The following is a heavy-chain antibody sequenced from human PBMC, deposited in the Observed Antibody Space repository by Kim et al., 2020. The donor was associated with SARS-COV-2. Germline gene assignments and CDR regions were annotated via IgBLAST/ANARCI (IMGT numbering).Heavy chain of an antibody. Sequence: SETLSLTCTVSGGSISSSSYYWGWIRQPPGKGLEWIGSIYYTGSTYYNPSLKTRVTVSRDTSNNHFSLRLSSVTAADTAIYYCVKHLVGANPGFYYGMDVWGQGTTVTVS. V-gene: IGHV4-39*07. CDR2: IYYTGST. J-gene: IGHJ6*02. CDR3: VKHLVGANPGFYYGMDV. CDR1: GGSISSSSYY. D-gene: IGHD1-26*01.